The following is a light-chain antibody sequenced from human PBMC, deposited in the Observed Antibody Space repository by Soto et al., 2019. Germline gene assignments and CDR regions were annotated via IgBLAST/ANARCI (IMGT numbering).Light chain of an antibody. CDR3: AAWDDSLNGREV. Sequence: VLTQPPSTSGTPLPRGTISCSGSSSQLGSNSVNWYQQLPGAAPKLLIYSNNQRPSGVPDRFSGSKSGTSASLAISGLQSEDEADYYCAAWDDSLNGREVFGTGTKVTVL. CDR1: SSQLGSNS. J-gene: IGLJ1*01. CDR2: SNN. V-gene: IGLV1-44*01.